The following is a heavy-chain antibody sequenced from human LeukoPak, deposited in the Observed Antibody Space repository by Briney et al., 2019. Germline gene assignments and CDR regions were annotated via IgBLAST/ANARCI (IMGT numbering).Heavy chain of an antibody. CDR1: GLTFSIYA. Sequence: GGSLRLSCAASGLTFSIYAMSWVRQAPGKGLEWVSAISATDSRPYYADSVKGRFTISRDNSKSTLYLQLNGLRGEDTAIYYCAKDLSYSFDYWGQGALVTVSS. D-gene: IGHD5-18*01. CDR3: AKDLSYSFDY. J-gene: IGHJ4*02. V-gene: IGHV3-23*01. CDR2: ISATDSRP.